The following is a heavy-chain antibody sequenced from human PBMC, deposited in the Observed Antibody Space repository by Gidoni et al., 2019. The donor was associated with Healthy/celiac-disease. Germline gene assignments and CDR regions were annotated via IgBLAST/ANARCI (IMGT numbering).Heavy chain of an antibody. CDR1: GGTFSSYA. CDR3: ARATTVTTGYYYGMDV. Sequence: QVQLVQSGAEVKKPGSSVKVSCKASGGTFSSYAISWVRQAPGQGLEWMGRIIPILGIANYAQKFQGRVTITADKSTSTAYMELSSLRSEDTAVYYCARATTVTTGYYYGMDVWGQGTTVTVSS. J-gene: IGHJ6*02. V-gene: IGHV1-69*04. CDR2: IIPILGIA. D-gene: IGHD4-17*01.